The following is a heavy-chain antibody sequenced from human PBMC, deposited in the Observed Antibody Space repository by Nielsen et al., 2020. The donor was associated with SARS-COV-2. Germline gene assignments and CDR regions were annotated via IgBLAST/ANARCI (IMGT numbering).Heavy chain of an antibody. CDR1: GFTVSSNY. V-gene: IGHV3-66*03. J-gene: IGHJ4*02. Sequence: GESLKISCAASGFTVSSNYMSWVRQAPGKGLEWVSVIYSCGSTYYADSVKGRFTISRDNSKNTLYLQMNSLRAEDTAVYYCAKSSMATIASFDYWGQGTLVTVSS. CDR3: AKSSMATIASFDY. CDR2: IYSCGST. D-gene: IGHD5-24*01.